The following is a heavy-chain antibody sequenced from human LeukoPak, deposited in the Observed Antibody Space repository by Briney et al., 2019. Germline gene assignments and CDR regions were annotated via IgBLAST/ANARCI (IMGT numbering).Heavy chain of an antibody. CDR1: GFTFSSYA. J-gene: IGHJ3*02. V-gene: IGHV3-30-3*01. CDR3: ARGGRYDSSGYSSWAFDI. Sequence: QTGGSLRLSCAASGFTFSSYAMHWVRQAPGKGLEWVAVISYDGSNKYYADSVKGRFTISRDNSKNTLYLQMNSLRAEDTAVYYCARGGRYDSSGYSSWAFDIWGQGTMVTVSS. D-gene: IGHD3-22*01. CDR2: ISYDGSNK.